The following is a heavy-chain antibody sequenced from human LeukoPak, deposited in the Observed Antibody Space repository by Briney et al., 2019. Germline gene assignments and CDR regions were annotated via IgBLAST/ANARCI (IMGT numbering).Heavy chain of an antibody. CDR2: IKPDGSEK. J-gene: IGHJ4*02. D-gene: IGHD1-1*01. CDR3: MRPPTANGIDY. Sequence: PGGSLRLSCEASGLTLSRFWMSWVRQAPGKGLEWVANIKPDGSEKYYLDSVKGRFTISRDNAKNSLYLQMNRLRAGDTAVYSCMRPPTANGIDYWGQGTLVTVSS. V-gene: IGHV3-7*05. CDR1: GLTLSRFW.